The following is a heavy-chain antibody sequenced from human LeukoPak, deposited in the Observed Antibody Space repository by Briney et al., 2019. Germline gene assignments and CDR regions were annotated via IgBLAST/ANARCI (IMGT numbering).Heavy chain of an antibody. V-gene: IGHV4-59*01. Sequence: SETLSLTCAVYGGSFSGYYWSWIRQPPGKGLEWIGYIYYSGSTNYNPSLKSRVTISVDTSKNQFSLKLSSVTAADTAVYYCARTTTVRGTYYMDVWGKGTTVTVSS. J-gene: IGHJ6*03. CDR2: IYYSGST. CDR1: GGSFSGYY. D-gene: IGHD3-10*01. CDR3: ARTTTVRGTYYMDV.